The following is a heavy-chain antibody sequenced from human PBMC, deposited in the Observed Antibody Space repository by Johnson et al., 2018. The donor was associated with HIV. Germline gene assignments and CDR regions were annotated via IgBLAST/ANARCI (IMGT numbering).Heavy chain of an antibody. D-gene: IGHD4-17*01. V-gene: IGHV3-15*01. Sequence: VQLVESGGGLVQPGGSLRLSCGASGFTFSDYYMSWIRQAPGKGLEWVGRIKRKTDGGTTDYAAPVKGRFTIPRDDSKNTLYRQMNSLKTEDPAVYYCTRPCGDYAVAFDIWGQGTMVTVSS. CDR2: IKRKTDGGTT. CDR1: GFTFSDYY. J-gene: IGHJ3*02. CDR3: TRPCGDYAVAFDI.